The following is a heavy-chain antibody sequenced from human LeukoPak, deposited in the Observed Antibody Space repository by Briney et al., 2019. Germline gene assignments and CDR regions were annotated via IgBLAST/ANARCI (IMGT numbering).Heavy chain of an antibody. V-gene: IGHV3-73*01. CDR3: TSGLSVLRSNNTPVDY. Sequence: GGSLRLSCAASGFTLSGSAMHWVRQASGKGLEWVGRIRSKANSYATVYAASVKGRFTISRDDSKNTAYLQMNSLKTEDTAVYYCTSGLSVLRSNNTPVDYWGQGTLVAVSS. CDR1: GFTLSGSA. CDR2: IRSKANSYAT. D-gene: IGHD4-17*01. J-gene: IGHJ4*02.